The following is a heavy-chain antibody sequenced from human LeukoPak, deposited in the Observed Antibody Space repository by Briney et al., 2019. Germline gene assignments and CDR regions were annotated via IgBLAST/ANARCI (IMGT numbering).Heavy chain of an antibody. CDR2: ISSSSSYI. CDR3: ARTVYGDYGY. V-gene: IGHV3-21*01. CDR1: GFTLSSYT. Sequence: PGGSLRLSCAASGFTLSSYTMNWVRQAPGKGLEWVSFISSSSSYIYYADSVKGRFTISRDNAKNSLYLQMNSLRAEDTAVYYCARTVYGDYGYWGQGTLVTVSS. J-gene: IGHJ4*02. D-gene: IGHD4-17*01.